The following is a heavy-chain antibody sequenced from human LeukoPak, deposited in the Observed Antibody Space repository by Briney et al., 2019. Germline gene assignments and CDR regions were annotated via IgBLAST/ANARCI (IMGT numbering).Heavy chain of an antibody. D-gene: IGHD4-17*01. CDR2: IRYDGSNK. J-gene: IGHJ6*02. CDR1: GFTFSSYG. CDR3: AKITVTTWDYYYYGMDV. Sequence: GGSLRLSCAASGFTFSSYGMHWVRQAPGKGLEWVAFIRYDGSNKYYADSVKGRFTISRDNSKNTLYLQMNSLRAEDTAVYYCAKITVTTWDYYYYGMDVWGQGTTVTVSS. V-gene: IGHV3-30*02.